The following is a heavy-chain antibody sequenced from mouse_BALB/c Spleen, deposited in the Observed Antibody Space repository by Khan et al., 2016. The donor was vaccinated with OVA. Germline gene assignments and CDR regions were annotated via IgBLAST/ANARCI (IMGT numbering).Heavy chain of an antibody. CDR3: ARVHGGDFDY. CDR1: GYSITSDYA. CDR2: ISYSGNT. Sequence: EVQLQESGPGLVKPSQSLSLTCTVTGYSITSDYAWNWIRQFPGNKLEWMGFISYSGNTNYNPSLKSRISITRDTSKNQFFLQLNSVTTEDTATYYCARVHGGDFDYWGQGTTLTVSS. J-gene: IGHJ2*01. V-gene: IGHV3-2*02. D-gene: IGHD1-2*01.